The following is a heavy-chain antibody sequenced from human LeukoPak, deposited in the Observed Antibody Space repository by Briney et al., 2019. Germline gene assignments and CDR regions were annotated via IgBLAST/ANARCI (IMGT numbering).Heavy chain of an antibody. V-gene: IGHV3-66*02. D-gene: IGHD6-19*01. CDR3: ARGSSGWPTTFDY. Sequence: GGSLRLSCAASGFTVSSNYRSWVRQAPGKGLEWVSVIYSGGSTYYADSVKGRFTISRDNSKNTLYLQMNSLRAEDTAVYYCARGSSGWPTTFDYCGQGTLVTVSS. CDR2: IYSGGST. CDR1: GFTVSSNY. J-gene: IGHJ4*02.